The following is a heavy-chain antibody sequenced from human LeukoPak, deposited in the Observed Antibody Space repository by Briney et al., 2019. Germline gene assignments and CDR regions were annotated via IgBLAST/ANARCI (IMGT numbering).Heavy chain of an antibody. CDR3: ARDLDI. CDR1: GFTFSSYG. CDR2: IYSGGST. Sequence: GGSLRLSCAASGFTFSSYGMHWVRQAPGKGLEWVSVIYSGGSTYYADSVKGRFTISRDNSKNTVYLQMNSLRAEDTAVYYCARDLDIWGQGTMVTVSS. J-gene: IGHJ3*02. V-gene: IGHV3-53*01.